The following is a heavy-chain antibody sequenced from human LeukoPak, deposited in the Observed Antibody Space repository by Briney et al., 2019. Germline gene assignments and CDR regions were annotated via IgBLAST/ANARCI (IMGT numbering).Heavy chain of an antibody. Sequence: ASVKVSCKASGGTFISYAISWVRQAPGQGLEWMGGIIPIFGTANYAQKFQGRVTITADESTSTAYMELSSLRSEDTAVYYCARLYDYSNYVEYGMDVWGQGTTVTVSS. J-gene: IGHJ6*02. CDR3: ARLYDYSNYVEYGMDV. CDR2: IIPIFGTA. CDR1: GGTFISYA. D-gene: IGHD4-11*01. V-gene: IGHV1-69*13.